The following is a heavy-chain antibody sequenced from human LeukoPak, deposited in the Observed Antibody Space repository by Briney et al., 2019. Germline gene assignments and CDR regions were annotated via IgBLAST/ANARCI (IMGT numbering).Heavy chain of an antibody. D-gene: IGHD2-2*01. CDR1: GFTFSSYA. CDR2: ISGSGGST. CDR3: AKGKLFNCSSTSCYSHWFDP. J-gene: IGHJ5*02. V-gene: IGHV3-23*01. Sequence: GGSLRLSCAASGFTFSSYAMSWVRQAPGKGLEWVSAISGSGGSTYYADSVKGRFTISRDNSKNALYLQMNSLRAEDTAVYYCAKGKLFNCSSTSCYSHWFDPWGQGTLVTVSS.